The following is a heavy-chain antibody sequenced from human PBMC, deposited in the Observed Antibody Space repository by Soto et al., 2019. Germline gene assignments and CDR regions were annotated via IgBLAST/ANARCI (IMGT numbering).Heavy chain of an antibody. J-gene: IGHJ6*02. CDR3: ARGEIVVVPAAIPHYYYYGMDI. D-gene: IGHD2-2*01. V-gene: IGHV1-69*13. Sequence: SVKVSCKASGGTFSGYAISWVRQAPGQGLEWMGGIIPIFGTANYAQKFQGRVTITADESTSTAYMELSSLRSEDTAVYYCARGEIVVVPAAIPHYYYYGMDIWGQGTTVTVSS. CDR2: IIPIFGTA. CDR1: GGTFSGYA.